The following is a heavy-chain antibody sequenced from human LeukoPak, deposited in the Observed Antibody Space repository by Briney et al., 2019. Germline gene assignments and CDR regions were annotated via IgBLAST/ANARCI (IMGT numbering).Heavy chain of an antibody. V-gene: IGHV4-34*01. CDR1: GGSFSGYY. CDR3: ARVGAGNLGYYYYYMDV. CDR2: INHSGST. Sequence: SETLSLTCAVYGGSFSGYYWSWTRRPPGKGLEWIGEINHSGSTNYNPSLKSRVTISVDTSTNQFSLKLNVVTAADTALYYCARVGAGNLGYYYYYMDVWGKGITVTVSS. D-gene: IGHD1-14*01. J-gene: IGHJ6*03.